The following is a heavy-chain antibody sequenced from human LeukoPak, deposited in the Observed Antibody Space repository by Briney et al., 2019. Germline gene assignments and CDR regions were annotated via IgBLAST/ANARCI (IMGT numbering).Heavy chain of an antibody. D-gene: IGHD3-10*01. CDR1: GFTVSSNY. J-gene: IGHJ6*03. CDR2: IYSGGST. Sequence: GGSLRLSCAASGFTVSSNYMSWVRQAPGKGLEWVSVIYSGGSTYYADSVKGRFTISRDNSKNTLYLQMNSLRAEDTAVYYCARNYGSGGYYAYYYYYYMDVWGKGTTVTVSS. CDR3: ARNYGSGGYYAYYYYYYMDV. V-gene: IGHV3-53*01.